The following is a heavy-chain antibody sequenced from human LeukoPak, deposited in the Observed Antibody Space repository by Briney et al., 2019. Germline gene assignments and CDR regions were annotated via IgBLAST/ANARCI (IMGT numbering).Heavy chain of an antibody. CDR1: GYTFTSYD. Sequence: ASVKVSCKASGYTFTSYDINWVRQATGQGLEWMGWMNPNSGNTGYAQKFQGRVTMTRNTSISTAYMELCSLRSEDTAVYYCARGPSRKRGYGGNRRPNWFDPWGQGTLVTVSS. D-gene: IGHD4-23*01. V-gene: IGHV1-8*01. J-gene: IGHJ5*02. CDR2: MNPNSGNT. CDR3: ARGPSRKRGYGGNRRPNWFDP.